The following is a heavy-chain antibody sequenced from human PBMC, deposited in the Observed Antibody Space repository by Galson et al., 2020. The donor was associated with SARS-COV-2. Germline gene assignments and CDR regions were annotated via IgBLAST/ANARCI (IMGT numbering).Heavy chain of an antibody. V-gene: IGHV1-2*02. CDR1: GYTFTGYY. CDR3: ARDPSGYCSGGFCYPHFCGY. D-gene: IGHD2-15*01. Sequence: ASVKVSCKASGYTFTGYYMHWVRQAPGQALECMGWINPNSGGTNYAQQFQGRVTMTRDTSISTAYMERSRLRSDDTAVYYCARDPSGYCSGGFCYPHFCGYWGQGTLVTVSS. CDR2: INPNSGGT. J-gene: IGHJ4*02.